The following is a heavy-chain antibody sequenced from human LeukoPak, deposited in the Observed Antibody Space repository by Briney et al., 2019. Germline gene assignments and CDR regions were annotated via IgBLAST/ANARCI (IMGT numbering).Heavy chain of an antibody. Sequence: SQTLSLTCAISGDSVSSNSAAWNWIRQSPSRGLEWLGRTYYRSKWYNDYAVSVKSRITINPDTTKNQFSLQLNSVTPEDTAVYYCARGSEQWLVGPYFDYWGQGTLVTVSS. D-gene: IGHD6-19*01. V-gene: IGHV6-1*01. CDR3: ARGSEQWLVGPYFDY. CDR2: TYYRSKWYN. CDR1: GDSVSSNSAA. J-gene: IGHJ4*02.